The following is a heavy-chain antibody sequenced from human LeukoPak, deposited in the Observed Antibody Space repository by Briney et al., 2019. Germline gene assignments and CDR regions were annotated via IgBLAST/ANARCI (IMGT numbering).Heavy chain of an antibody. Sequence: SETVSLTCAVSGYSISSGYYWGWIRQPPGKGVEWIGSIHHIGSTYYNPSLKSRVTISINTTTNQFCMKLSCGPTTGPSMSDCARLSSSRWYGSYNWFDPWGQGTLVTVSS. CDR3: ARLSSSRWYGSYNWFDP. D-gene: IGHD6-13*01. V-gene: IGHV4-38-2*01. CDR2: IHHIGST. CDR1: GYSISSGYY. J-gene: IGHJ5*02.